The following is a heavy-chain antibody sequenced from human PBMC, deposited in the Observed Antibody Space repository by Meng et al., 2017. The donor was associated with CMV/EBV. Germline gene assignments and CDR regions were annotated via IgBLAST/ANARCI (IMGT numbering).Heavy chain of an antibody. J-gene: IGHJ4*02. Sequence: SETLSLTCTVSGGSISSYYWSWIRQPPGKGLEWIGYIYYSGSTNYNPSLKSRVTISVDMSKNQFSLKLSSVTAADTAVYYCARDTIFRSLDYWGQGTLVTVSS. CDR1: GGSISSYY. CDR2: IYYSGST. V-gene: IGHV4-59*01. CDR3: ARDTIFRSLDY. D-gene: IGHD3-3*01.